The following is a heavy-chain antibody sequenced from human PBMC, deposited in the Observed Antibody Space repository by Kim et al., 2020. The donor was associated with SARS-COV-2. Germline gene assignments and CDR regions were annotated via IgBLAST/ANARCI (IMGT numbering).Heavy chain of an antibody. CDR3: ARVRGVAAAGNWYFDY. J-gene: IGHJ4*02. V-gene: IGHV3-11*05. Sequence: KGRFTISRGNAKTSLYLQMNSLRAEDTAVYYCARVRGVAAAGNWYFDYWGQGTLVTVSS. D-gene: IGHD6-13*01.